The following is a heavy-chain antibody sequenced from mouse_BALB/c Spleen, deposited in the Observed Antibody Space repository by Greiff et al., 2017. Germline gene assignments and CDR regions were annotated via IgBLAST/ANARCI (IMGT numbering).Heavy chain of an antibody. V-gene: IGHV1-74*01. CDR2: IDPSDSET. D-gene: IGHD2-4*01. J-gene: IGHJ3*01. Sequence: VKLQESGPQLVRPGASVKISCKASGYSFTSYWMHWVKQRPGQGLEWIGMIDPSDSETRLNQKFKDKATLTVDKSSSTAYMQLSSPTSEDSAVYYCALYDYDGGAFAYWGQGTLVTVSA. CDR3: ALYDYDGGAFAY. CDR1: GYSFTSYW.